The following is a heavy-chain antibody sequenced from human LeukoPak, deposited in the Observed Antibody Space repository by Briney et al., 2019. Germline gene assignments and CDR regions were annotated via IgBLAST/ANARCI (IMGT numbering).Heavy chain of an antibody. CDR1: GGSFSGYY. CDR2: INHSGRT. V-gene: IGHV4-34*01. Sequence: AETLSLTCAVSGGSFSGYYRTWIRQPPGKGLEWIGEINHSGRTNYNPSLKRRVIMSVDTSKNQFSLKLSSVTAADTAVYYCARPLGYCSDSRCPQSWFDPWGQGTLVTVSS. CDR3: ARPLGYCSDSRCPQSWFDP. J-gene: IGHJ5*02. D-gene: IGHD2-15*01.